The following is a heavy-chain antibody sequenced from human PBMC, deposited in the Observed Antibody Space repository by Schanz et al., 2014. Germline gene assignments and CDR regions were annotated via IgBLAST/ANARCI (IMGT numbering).Heavy chain of an antibody. CDR3: ASRRRDGEVLLDS. Sequence: QVQLVQSGAEVKKPGASVKVSCKASGYTFIDYSMHWVRQAPGQGLEWMATINPSGGSTSFAQKFQGRVTMTRATSTSTVNMELTSLRSEDTAVYYCASRRRDGEVLLDSWGQGTLVTVSS. D-gene: IGHD4-17*01. CDR1: GYTFIDYS. J-gene: IGHJ4*02. CDR2: INPSGGST. V-gene: IGHV1-46*01.